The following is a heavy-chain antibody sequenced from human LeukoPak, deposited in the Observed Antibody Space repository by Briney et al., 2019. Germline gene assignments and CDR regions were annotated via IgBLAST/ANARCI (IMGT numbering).Heavy chain of an antibody. CDR1: GGSISSGGYY. Sequence: SQTLSLTCTVSGGSISSGGYYWSWIRQPPGKGLEWIGYIYHSGSTYYNPSLKSRVTISVDRSKNQFSLKLSSVTAAETAVYYCARVAYYDFWRGSRTDDSFDIWGQGTMVTVYS. CDR3: ARVAYYDFWRGSRTDDSFDI. CDR2: IYHSGST. J-gene: IGHJ3*02. D-gene: IGHD3-3*01. V-gene: IGHV4-30-2*01.